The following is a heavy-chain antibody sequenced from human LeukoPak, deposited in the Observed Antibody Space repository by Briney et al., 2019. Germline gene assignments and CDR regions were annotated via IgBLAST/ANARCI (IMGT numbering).Heavy chain of an antibody. J-gene: IGHJ4*02. V-gene: IGHV1-8*03. CDR2: MNPNSGNT. CDR1: GYTFTSYD. Sequence: ASVKVSCKASGYTFTSYDINWVRQATGQGLEWMGWMNPNSGNTGYAQKFQGRVTITRNTSISTAYMELSSLRSEDTAVYYCARKTVSWGSYFDYWGQGTLVTVSS. D-gene: IGHD4-17*01. CDR3: ARKTVSWGSYFDY.